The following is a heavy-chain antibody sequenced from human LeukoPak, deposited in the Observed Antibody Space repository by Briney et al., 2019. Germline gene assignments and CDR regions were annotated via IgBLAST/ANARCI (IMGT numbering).Heavy chain of an antibody. V-gene: IGHV1-18*01. CDR3: ARVGPKFSGDYPLYFDY. Sequence: GASVKVSCKASGYTLINYRISWVRQAPGQGPEWMGWISAYNGDTNYAQKLQGRLTMTTDTSTSTAYMELRSLRSDDTAVYYCARVGPKFSGDYPLYFDYWGQGTLVPVSS. CDR2: ISAYNGDT. D-gene: IGHD4-17*01. J-gene: IGHJ4*02. CDR1: GYTLINYR.